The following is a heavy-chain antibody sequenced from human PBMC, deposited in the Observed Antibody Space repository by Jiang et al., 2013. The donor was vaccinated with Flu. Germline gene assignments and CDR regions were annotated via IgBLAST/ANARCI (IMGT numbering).Heavy chain of an antibody. CDR3: ARSDSCGGDCYFLDY. V-gene: IGHV1-46*01. Sequence: GAEVKKPGASVKVSCKASGYTFTRYYVNWVRQAPGQGLEWMGIINPSGGGTNYAQKFQGRVTMTRDTSTNTVYMELSSLTSEDTAFYYCARSDSCGGDCYFLDYWGQGTLVTVSS. D-gene: IGHD2-21*02. CDR2: INPSGGGT. J-gene: IGHJ4*02. CDR1: GYTFTRYY.